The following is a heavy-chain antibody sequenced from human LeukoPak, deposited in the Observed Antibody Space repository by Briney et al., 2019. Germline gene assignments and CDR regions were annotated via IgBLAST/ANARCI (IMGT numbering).Heavy chain of an antibody. CDR2: ISSSSSYI. V-gene: IGHV3-21*01. CDR3: ARGSIRYCSSTSCYLYMDV. CDR1: GFTYSSYS. D-gene: IGHD2-2*01. J-gene: IGHJ6*03. Sequence: PGGSLRLSRAASGFTYSSYSMNWVRQAPGKGLEWVSSISSSSSYIYYADSVKGRFTISRDNAKNSLYLQMNSLRAEDTAVYYCARGSIRYCSSTSCYLYMDVWGKGTTVTISS.